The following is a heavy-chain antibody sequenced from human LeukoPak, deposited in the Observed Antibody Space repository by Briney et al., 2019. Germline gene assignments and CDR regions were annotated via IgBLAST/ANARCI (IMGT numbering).Heavy chain of an antibody. Sequence: PGGSLRLSCAGPGFTFSNAWMNWVRQAPGKGLEWVGRIKSKVDGGTTDYAAPVKGRFTISRDDPKNTVYLQMNSLKTEDTAAYYCSTGGYYEDYWGQGTLVTVSS. J-gene: IGHJ4*02. V-gene: IGHV3-15*01. CDR1: GFTFSNAW. CDR3: STGGYYEDY. D-gene: IGHD3-22*01. CDR2: IKSKVDGGTT.